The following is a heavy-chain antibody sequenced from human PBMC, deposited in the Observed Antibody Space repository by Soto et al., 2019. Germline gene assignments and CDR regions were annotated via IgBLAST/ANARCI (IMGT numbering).Heavy chain of an antibody. J-gene: IGHJ6*02. CDR3: ARSYRPHYSNYVVYYYYGMDV. Sequence: PSETLSLTCTVSGGSVSNSNYYWGWIRQSPGQGLEWIGSDYYRGRGYSKSSVKSRVTISVDTSKNQFSLNLNSVTASDTAVYYCARSYRPHYSNYVVYYYYGMDVWGQGTTVTVSS. CDR2: DYYRGRG. CDR1: GGSVSNSNYY. D-gene: IGHD4-4*01. V-gene: IGHV4-39*01.